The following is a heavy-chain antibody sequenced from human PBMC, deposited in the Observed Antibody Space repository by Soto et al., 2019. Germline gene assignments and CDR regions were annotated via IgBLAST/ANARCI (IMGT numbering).Heavy chain of an antibody. J-gene: IGHJ4*02. CDR2: INLKSGGT. CDR3: ARGGITIFGVVDY. CDR1: GYTFTDYY. D-gene: IGHD3-3*01. V-gene: IGHV1-2*02. Sequence: ASVKVSCKASGYTFTDYYMHWVRQAPGQGLEWMGWINLKSGGTNYAQKFQGRVTMTRDTSISTAYMELSRPTSDDTAVYYCARGGITIFGVVDYWGQGTLVTVSS.